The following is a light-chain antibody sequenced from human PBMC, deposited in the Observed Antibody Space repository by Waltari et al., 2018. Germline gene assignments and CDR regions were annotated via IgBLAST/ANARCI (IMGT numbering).Light chain of an antibody. CDR2: AAS. J-gene: IGKJ3*01. Sequence: DIQMTQSPSSLSASVGDRVTITCRASQGISNYLAWFQQKPGKAPKSLIYAASTLQRGGPVKVSGRGSGNGFTLPHSSLEPENFSTYYRQQDNAFPIHFRPGTKVDIK. V-gene: IGKV1-16*02. CDR1: QGISNY. CDR3: QQDNAFPIH.